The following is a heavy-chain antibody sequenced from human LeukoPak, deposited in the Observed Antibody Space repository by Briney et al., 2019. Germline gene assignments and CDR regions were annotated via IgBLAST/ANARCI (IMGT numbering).Heavy chain of an antibody. CDR2: IRSKAYGGTT. D-gene: IGHD2-2*01. J-gene: IGHJ6*03. CDR3: TRDGSFECSSTSCYAIEGDYYYYMDV. Sequence: GGSLRLSCTASGFTFGDYAMSWVRQAPGKGLEWVGFIRSKAYGGTTEYAASVKGRFTISRDDSKSIAYLQMNSLKTEDTAVYYCTRDGSFECSSTSCYAIEGDYYYYMDVWGKGTTVTISS. V-gene: IGHV3-49*04. CDR1: GFTFGDYA.